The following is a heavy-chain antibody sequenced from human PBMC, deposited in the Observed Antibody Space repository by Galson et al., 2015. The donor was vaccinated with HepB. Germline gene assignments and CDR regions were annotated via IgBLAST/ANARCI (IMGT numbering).Heavy chain of an antibody. D-gene: IGHD6-6*01. V-gene: IGHV5-51*01. Sequence: QSGAEVKKPGESLKVSCKGSGYSFTSYWIGWVRQMPGKGLEWMGIIYPGDSDSRYSPSFQGQVTISADKSISTAYLQWSSLEASDTAMYFCARVEYSSSGAFDFWGQGTLVTVSS. CDR3: ARVEYSSSGAFDF. CDR2: IYPGDSDS. CDR1: GYSFTSYW. J-gene: IGHJ4*02.